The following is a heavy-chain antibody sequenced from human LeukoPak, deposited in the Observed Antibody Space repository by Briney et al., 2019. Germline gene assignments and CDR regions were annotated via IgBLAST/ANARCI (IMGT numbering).Heavy chain of an antibody. J-gene: IGHJ4*02. V-gene: IGHV3-15*07. Sequence: GGSLRLSCVVSGITFSNAWMNWVRQTPGKGLEWVGRIKSKVNGGTTDYAAPVKGRFTISRDDSKNTPYLQMNSLKTEDTAVYYCTTAEGAYHFWGQGTLVTVSS. CDR1: GITFSNAW. D-gene: IGHD1-26*01. CDR2: IKSKVNGGTT. CDR3: TTAEGAYHF.